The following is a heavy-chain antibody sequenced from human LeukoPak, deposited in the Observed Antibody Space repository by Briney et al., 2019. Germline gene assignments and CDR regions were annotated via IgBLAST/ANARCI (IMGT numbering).Heavy chain of an antibody. CDR3: ASRHGYIDY. D-gene: IGHD5-18*01. CDR2: IKQDGSEK. Sequence: GGSLRLSRTGSEFTISDYWMNWVRQAPGKGLEWVANIKQDGSEKNYVDSVKGRFTISRDNAKNSLFLEMNSLRAEDTAVYYCASRHGYIDYWGQGTLVTVSS. CDR1: EFTISDYW. J-gene: IGHJ4*02. V-gene: IGHV3-7*01.